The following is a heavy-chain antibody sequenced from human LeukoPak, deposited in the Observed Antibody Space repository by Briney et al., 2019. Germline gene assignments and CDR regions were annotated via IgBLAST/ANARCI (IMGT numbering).Heavy chain of an antibody. CDR2: IYSSGST. CDR3: ARCRDEFGDYGFDF. CDR1: GGSISSGGYY. D-gene: IGHD4-17*01. J-gene: IGHJ4*02. Sequence: SETLSLTCTVSGGSISSGGYYWSWIRQHPEKGLEWIGYIYSSGSTKYNPSLKSRVTISVDTSKNQFSLKLSSVTAADTAVYYCARCRDEFGDYGFDFWGQGNLVTVSS. V-gene: IGHV4-61*08.